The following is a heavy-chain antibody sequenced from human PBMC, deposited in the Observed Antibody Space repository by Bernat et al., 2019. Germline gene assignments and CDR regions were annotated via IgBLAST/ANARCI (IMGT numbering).Heavy chain of an antibody. J-gene: IGHJ2*01. CDR2: ISSSSSYT. CDR3: AREGAAAGTWYFDL. V-gene: IGHV3-11*05. D-gene: IGHD6-13*01. Sequence: LGGAGGGLVKPGGPLRLSCAASGFTFSDYYMSWIRQAPGKGLEWVSYISSSSSYTNYADSVKGRFTISRDNAKNSLYLQMNSLRAEDTAVYYCAREGAAAGTWYFDLWGRGTLVTVSS. CDR1: GFTFSDYY.